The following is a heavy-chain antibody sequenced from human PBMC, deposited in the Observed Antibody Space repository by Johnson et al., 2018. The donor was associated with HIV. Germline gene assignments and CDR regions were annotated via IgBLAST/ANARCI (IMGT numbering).Heavy chain of an antibody. J-gene: IGHJ3*02. D-gene: IGHD6-13*01. CDR3: ARDPAAAALRAFDI. V-gene: IGHV3-30*03. CDR2: ISYDGSEK. Sequence: QVQLVESGGGVVRPGGSLRLSCAASGFTFDDYGMTWVRQAPGKGLEWVAVISYDGSEKHYADSVKGRFTISRDNSKNTLFLQMNSLRAEDTAVYYCARDPAAAALRAFDIWGQGTMVTVSS. CDR1: GFTFDDYG.